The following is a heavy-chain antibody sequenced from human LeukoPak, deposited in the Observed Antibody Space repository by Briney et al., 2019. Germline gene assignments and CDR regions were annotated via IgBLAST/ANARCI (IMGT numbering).Heavy chain of an antibody. CDR2: IYSGGST. J-gene: IGHJ4*02. CDR1: GFSVSSNY. CDR3: ARGGGTSGWYFAYFDY. D-gene: IGHD6-19*01. V-gene: IGHV3-53*01. Sequence: PGGSLRLSCAASGFSVSSNYMSGVRQAPGKGVEWVSVIYSGGSTYYADSVEGRFTISRDNSKNTMYLEMNSLRAEDTAVYYCARGGGTSGWYFAYFDYWGQGTLVTVSS.